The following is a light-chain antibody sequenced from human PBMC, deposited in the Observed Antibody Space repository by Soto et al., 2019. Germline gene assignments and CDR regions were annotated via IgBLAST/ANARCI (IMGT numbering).Light chain of an antibody. CDR1: SSDVGGYNY. J-gene: IGLJ1*01. CDR2: EVN. Sequence: QSALAQPASVSGSPGQSITISCTGTSSDVGGYNYVSWYQQHPGKAPKLMIYEVNYRPSGVSNRFSGSKSGNTASLTISGLQAEDEADYYCSSYTSSSNVFGTGTKVTVL. V-gene: IGLV2-14*01. CDR3: SSYTSSSNV.